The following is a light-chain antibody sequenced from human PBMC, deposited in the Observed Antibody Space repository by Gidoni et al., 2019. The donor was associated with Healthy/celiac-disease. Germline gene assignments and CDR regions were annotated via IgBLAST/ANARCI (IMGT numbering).Light chain of an antibody. Sequence: QSALTPPASVSGSPGQSIIISCTGTSSDVGGYNYVSWYQQPPGKAPKLMIYDVSNRPSGVANRFSGSKSGNTASLTISGLQAEDEADYYCSSYTSSSTLNVFGTGTKVTV. J-gene: IGLJ1*01. CDR1: SSDVGGYNY. V-gene: IGLV2-14*01. CDR2: DVS. CDR3: SSYTSSSTLNV.